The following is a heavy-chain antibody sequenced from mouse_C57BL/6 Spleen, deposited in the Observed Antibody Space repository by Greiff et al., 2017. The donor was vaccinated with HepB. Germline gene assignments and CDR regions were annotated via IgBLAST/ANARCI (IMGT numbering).Heavy chain of an antibody. CDR1: GFSLTSYG. V-gene: IGHV2-6-1*01. J-gene: IGHJ4*01. D-gene: IGHD1-1*01. CDR2: IWSDGST. CDR3: ARQGFITTARGAMDY. Sequence: VQLQQSGPGLVAPSQSLSITCTVSGFSLTSYGVHWVRQPPGKGLEWLVVIWSDGSTTYNSALKSRLSISKDNSKSQVFLKMNSLQTDDTAMYYCARQGFITTARGAMDYWGQGTSVTVSS.